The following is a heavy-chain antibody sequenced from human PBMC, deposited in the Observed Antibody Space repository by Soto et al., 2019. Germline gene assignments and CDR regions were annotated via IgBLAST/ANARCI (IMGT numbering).Heavy chain of an antibody. V-gene: IGHV1-69*13. CDR2: IIPIFGTA. CDR3: ARPPRYYYDSSGQSAWFDP. Sequence: ASVKVSCKASGGTFSSYAISWVRQAPGQGLEWMGGIIPIFGTASYAQKFQGRVTITADESTSTAYMELSSLRSEDTAVYYCARPPRYYYDSSGQSAWFDPWGQGTLVTVSS. D-gene: IGHD3-22*01. J-gene: IGHJ5*02. CDR1: GGTFSSYA.